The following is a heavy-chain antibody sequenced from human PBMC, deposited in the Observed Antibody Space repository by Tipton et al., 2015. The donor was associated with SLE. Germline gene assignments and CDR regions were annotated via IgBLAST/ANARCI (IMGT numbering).Heavy chain of an antibody. CDR3: ARPSTTVVPDY. D-gene: IGHD3-10*01. CDR2: IKQDGSER. J-gene: IGHJ4*02. CDR1: GFTFSSYW. Sequence: GSLRLSCAASGFTFSSYWMSWVRQAPAKGLEWVANIKQDGSERYYADSVEGRFAISRDNAKNSLYLQMNSLRAEDTAVYYCARPSTTVVPDYWGRGTLVTVSS. V-gene: IGHV3-7*01.